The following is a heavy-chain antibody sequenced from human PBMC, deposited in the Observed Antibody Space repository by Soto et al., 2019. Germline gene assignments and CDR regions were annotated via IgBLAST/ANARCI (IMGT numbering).Heavy chain of an antibody. CDR3: AGGIKYGAYSRWFDP. CDR1: GYTFTSYD. D-gene: IGHD4-17*01. Sequence: GASVKVSCKASGYTFTSYDINCVRQATVQGLEYLGWMNPNSGNTGYVQKFQGSVTMTRDTSISTAYLELSRLRSEDSAVYFCAGGIKYGAYSRWFDPWGQGTLVTVS. CDR2: MNPNSGNT. V-gene: IGHV1-8*01. J-gene: IGHJ5*02.